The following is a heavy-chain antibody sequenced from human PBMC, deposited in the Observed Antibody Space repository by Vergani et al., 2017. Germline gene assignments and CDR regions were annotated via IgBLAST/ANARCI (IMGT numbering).Heavy chain of an antibody. J-gene: IGHJ2*01. CDR2: SYHSGST. D-gene: IGHD3-22*01. CDR3: ARXGYYDTLDGPGFEL. V-gene: IGHV4-38-2*01. Sequence: QVQLQESGPGLVKPSETLSLTCAVSGYSLSSGYYWGWLRQPPGKGLEWIGSSYHSGSTYYNPSLKGRVTISVDTSKNQFSLKLSSVTAADTAVYYCARXGYYDTLDGPGFELWGRGTLVTVSS. CDR1: GYSLSSGYY.